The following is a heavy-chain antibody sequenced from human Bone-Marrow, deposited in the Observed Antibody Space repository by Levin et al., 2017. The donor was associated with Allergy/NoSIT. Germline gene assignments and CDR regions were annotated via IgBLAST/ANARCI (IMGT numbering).Heavy chain of an antibody. CDR1: GYTFTGYY. Sequence: VASVKVSCKASGYTFTGYYMHWVRQAPGQGLEWMGWINPNTGGTNYGEKFQGRVTMTRDTSISTAYMELRRLRSDDTAEYYCARIDGRGYYYGMDVWGQGTTVTVSS. V-gene: IGHV1-2*02. CDR2: INPNTGGT. CDR3: ARIDGRGYYYGMDV. J-gene: IGHJ6*02. D-gene: IGHD3-10*01.